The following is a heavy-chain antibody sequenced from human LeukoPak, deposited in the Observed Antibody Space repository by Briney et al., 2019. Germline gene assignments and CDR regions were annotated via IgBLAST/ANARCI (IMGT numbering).Heavy chain of an antibody. CDR1: GFTFSSYS. CDR3: ARSIAAAVYFDY. V-gene: IGHV3-21*01. D-gene: IGHD6-13*01. J-gene: IGHJ4*02. CDR2: ISSSSSYI. Sequence: PGGSLRLSCAASGFTFSSYSMNWVRQAPGKGLEWVSSISSSSSYIYYADTVKGRFTISRDNAKNSLYLQMNSLRAEDTAVYYCARSIAAAVYFDYWGQGNLVTVSS.